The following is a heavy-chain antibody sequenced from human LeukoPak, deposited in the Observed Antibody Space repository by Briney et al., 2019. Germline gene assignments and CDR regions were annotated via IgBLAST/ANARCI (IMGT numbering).Heavy chain of an antibody. CDR1: GYTFTSYY. CDR3: ARFCSGGSCYRDAPDYYYYGMDV. D-gene: IGHD2-15*01. CDR2: INPSGGST. Sequence: ASVKVSCKASGYTFTSYYMHWARQAPGQGLEWMGIINPSGGSTSYAQKFQGRVTMTRDTSTSTVYMELSSLRSEDTAVYYCARFCSGGSCYRDAPDYYYYGMDVWGQGTTVTVSS. V-gene: IGHV1-46*01. J-gene: IGHJ6*02.